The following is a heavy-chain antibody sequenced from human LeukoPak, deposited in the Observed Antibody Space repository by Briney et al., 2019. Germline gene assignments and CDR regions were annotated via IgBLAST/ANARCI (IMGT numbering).Heavy chain of an antibody. J-gene: IGHJ4*02. CDR3: ARVVDDTSVYRPFDY. V-gene: IGHV3-7*01. Sequence: GGSLRDSCAASGFTFTSHWMSWVRQAPGKGLEWVAQIKQDGSEKYYVDSLKDRLTISRDNGKNSLHLQMNSLRAEDTAVYYCARVVDDTSVYRPFDYWGQGTLVTVSS. CDR1: GFTFTSHW. CDR2: IKQDGSEK. D-gene: IGHD3-22*01.